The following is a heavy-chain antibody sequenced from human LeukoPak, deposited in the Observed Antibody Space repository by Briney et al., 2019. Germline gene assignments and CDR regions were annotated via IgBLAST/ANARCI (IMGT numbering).Heavy chain of an antibody. CDR1: GFTFSSYG. Sequence: HPGGSLRLSCAASGFTFSSYGMHWVRQAPGKGLEWVAFIRYDGSNKYYADSVKGRFTISRDNSKNTLYLQMNSLRAEDTAVYYCAKLPEWSKRMTTFFDYWGQGTLVTVSS. D-gene: IGHD3-3*01. J-gene: IGHJ4*02. CDR3: AKLPEWSKRMTTFFDY. V-gene: IGHV3-30*02. CDR2: IRYDGSNK.